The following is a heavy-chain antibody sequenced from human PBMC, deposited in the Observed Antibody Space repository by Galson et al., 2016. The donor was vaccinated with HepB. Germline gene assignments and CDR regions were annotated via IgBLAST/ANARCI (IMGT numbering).Heavy chain of an antibody. Sequence: CAISGDSVSSNSAAWNWIRQSPSRGLGWLGRTYYRSKWYNDYAVSVKSRITINPDTSKNQFSLQLNSVTPEDTAVYYCVSSFRDRSGYVWDFNIWGHGTMVTVSS. D-gene: IGHD3-22*01. CDR1: GDSVSSNSAA. J-gene: IGHJ3*02. CDR3: VSSFRDRSGYVWDFNI. V-gene: IGHV6-1*01. CDR2: TYYRSKWYN.